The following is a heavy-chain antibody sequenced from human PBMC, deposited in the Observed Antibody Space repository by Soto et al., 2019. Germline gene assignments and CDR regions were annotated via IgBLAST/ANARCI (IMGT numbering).Heavy chain of an antibody. V-gene: IGHV3-23*01. CDR3: ASSNGITIFGVVIGWFDP. D-gene: IGHD3-3*01. J-gene: IGHJ5*02. Sequence: EVQLLESGGGLVQPGGSLRLSCAASGFTFSSYAMSWVRHAPGKGLGWVSAISGSGGSTYYAESVKGRFTISRDNSKNTLYLQMNSRRAEDTAVYYCASSNGITIFGVVIGWFDPWGQGTLVTVSS. CDR2: ISGSGGST. CDR1: GFTFSSYA.